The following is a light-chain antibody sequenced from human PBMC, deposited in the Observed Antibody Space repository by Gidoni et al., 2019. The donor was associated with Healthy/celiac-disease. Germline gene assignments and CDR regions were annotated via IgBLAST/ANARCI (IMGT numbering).Light chain of an antibody. CDR1: QSVLYSSNNKNY. V-gene: IGKV4-1*01. Sequence: DIVLTQSPDSLAVSLGERATINCKSSQSVLYSSNNKNYFAWYQQKPGQPPKLLIYWASTRESGVPDRFSGSGSGTDFTLTISSLQAEDVVVYYCQQYYSTPLAFGQXTKVEMK. CDR2: WAS. J-gene: IGKJ1*01. CDR3: QQYYSTPLA.